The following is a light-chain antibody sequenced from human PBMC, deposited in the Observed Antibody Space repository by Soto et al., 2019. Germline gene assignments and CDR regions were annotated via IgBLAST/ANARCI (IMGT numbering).Light chain of an antibody. V-gene: IGLV4-69*01. CDR1: SGHSSYA. CDR2: LYSDGSH. Sequence: QLVLTQSPSASASLGASVKLTCTLSSGHSSYAIAWHQQQPEKGPRYLMKLYSDGSHTKGDGIPDRFSGSSSGAERYLTISSLQSEDEADYYCQTWGTGIHVFGTGTKLTVL. CDR3: QTWGTGIHV. J-gene: IGLJ1*01.